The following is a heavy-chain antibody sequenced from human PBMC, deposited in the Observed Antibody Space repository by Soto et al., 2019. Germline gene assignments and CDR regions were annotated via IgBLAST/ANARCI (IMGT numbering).Heavy chain of an antibody. D-gene: IGHD5-12*01. Sequence: QVQLVQSGAEVKKPGSSVKVSCKASGGTFSSYAISWVRQAPGQGLEWMGGIIPIFGTANYAQKFQAGVTITADESTGTAYMELRSLRSEDTAVYYCASLVAKYNYYGMDVWGQGTTVTVSS. CDR3: ASLVAKYNYYGMDV. V-gene: IGHV1-69*12. J-gene: IGHJ6*02. CDR1: GGTFSSYA. CDR2: IIPIFGTA.